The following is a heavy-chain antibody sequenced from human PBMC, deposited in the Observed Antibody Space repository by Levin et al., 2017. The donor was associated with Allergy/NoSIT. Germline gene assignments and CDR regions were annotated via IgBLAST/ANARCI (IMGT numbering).Heavy chain of an antibody. Sequence: PSETLSLTCAVYGGSFSGYYWSWIRQPPGKGLEWIGEINHSGSTNYNPSLKSRVTISVDTSKNQFSLKLSSVTAADTAVYYCARFNSSGYHYAFDIWGQGTMVTVSS. V-gene: IGHV4-34*01. CDR2: INHSGST. CDR3: ARFNSSGYHYAFDI. J-gene: IGHJ3*02. D-gene: IGHD3-22*01. CDR1: GGSFSGYY.